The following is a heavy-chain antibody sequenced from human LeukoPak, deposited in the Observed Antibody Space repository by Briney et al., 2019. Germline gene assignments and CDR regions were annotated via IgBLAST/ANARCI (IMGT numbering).Heavy chain of an antibody. CDR3: AKMRGMPREAYHFDR. D-gene: IGHD1-26*01. CDR2: VGSGGTR. J-gene: IGHJ4*02. V-gene: IGHV3-23*01. CDR1: GFNFNIYT. Sequence: GGSLRLSCAASGFNFNIYTMSWVRQAQGKGLEWISAVGSGGTRYYADSVKGRFTISRDNSANTVSLQMDSLRADDTAMYYCAKMRGMPREAYHFDRWGQGTLVAVSS.